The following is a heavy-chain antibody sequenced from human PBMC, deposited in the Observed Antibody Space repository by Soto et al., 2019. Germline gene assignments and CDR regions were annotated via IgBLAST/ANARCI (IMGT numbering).Heavy chain of an antibody. J-gene: IGHJ4*02. D-gene: IGHD3-22*01. Sequence: KSSETLSLTCTVSGGSISSGDYYWSWIRQPPGKGLEWIGYIYYSGSTYYNPSLKSRVTISVDTSKNQFSLKLSSVTAADTAVYYCAREGTVYYDSSGFDYWGQGTLVTVSS. CDR2: IYYSGST. V-gene: IGHV4-30-4*01. CDR3: AREGTVYYDSSGFDY. CDR1: GGSISSGDYY.